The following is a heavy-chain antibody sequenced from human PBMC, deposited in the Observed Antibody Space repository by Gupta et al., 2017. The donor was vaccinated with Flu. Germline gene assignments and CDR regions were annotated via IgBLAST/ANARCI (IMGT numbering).Heavy chain of an antibody. Sequence: QVQLVQSGAEVKKPGSSVKVPCQASGVTFSDYAINWVRRAPGQGLEWMGGIIPVFGPTKYAQKFQGRVTITADESTNTAYLELSSLRSEDTAVYYCARKGGGHCSGGTCYSFDYWGQGTLVTVSS. CDR2: IIPVFGPT. V-gene: IGHV1-69*01. CDR1: GVTFSDYA. CDR3: ARKGGGHCSGGTCYSFDY. D-gene: IGHD2-15*01. J-gene: IGHJ4*02.